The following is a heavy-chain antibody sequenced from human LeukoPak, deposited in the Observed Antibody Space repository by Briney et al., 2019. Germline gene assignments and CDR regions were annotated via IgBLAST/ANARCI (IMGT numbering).Heavy chain of an antibody. V-gene: IGHV1-18*01. CDR2: ISAYNGNT. CDR1: GYTFTSYG. Sequence: GASVKVSCKASGYTFTSYGISWVRQAPGQGLEWMGWISAYNGNTNYAQKLQGRVTMTTDTSTGTAYMELRSLRSDDTAVYYCARDDFWSGYNDLGFDYWGQGTLVTVSS. CDR3: ARDDFWSGYNDLGFDY. D-gene: IGHD3-3*01. J-gene: IGHJ4*02.